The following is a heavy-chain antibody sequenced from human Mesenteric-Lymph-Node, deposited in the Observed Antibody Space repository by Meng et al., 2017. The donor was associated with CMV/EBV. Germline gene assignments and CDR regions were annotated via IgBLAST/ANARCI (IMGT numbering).Heavy chain of an antibody. CDR3: ARHSNYYYYGMDV. CDR1: GYTFTGYY. CDR2: IDPNNGDT. Sequence: ASVKVSCKASGYTFTGYYMHWVRQTPGQGFEWMGWIDPNNGDTDYAQNFQGRVTMTRDTSINTAYMELTSLTSDDAAVYYCARHSNYYYYGMDVWGQGTTVTVSS. V-gene: IGHV1-2*02. J-gene: IGHJ6*02. D-gene: IGHD4-11*01.